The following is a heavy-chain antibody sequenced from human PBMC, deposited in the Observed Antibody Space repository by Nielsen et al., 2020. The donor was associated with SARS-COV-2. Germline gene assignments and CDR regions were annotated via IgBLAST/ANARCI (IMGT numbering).Heavy chain of an antibody. V-gene: IGHV3-21*01. Sequence: GGSLGLSCAAPGFTFSSYSMNWVRQAPGKGLEWVSSISSSSSYIYYADSVKGRFTISRDNAKNSLYLQMNSLRAEDTAVYYCARDPGIAAAPWGQGTLVTVSS. CDR2: ISSSSSYI. D-gene: IGHD6-13*01. J-gene: IGHJ5*02. CDR3: ARDPGIAAAP. CDR1: GFTFSSYS.